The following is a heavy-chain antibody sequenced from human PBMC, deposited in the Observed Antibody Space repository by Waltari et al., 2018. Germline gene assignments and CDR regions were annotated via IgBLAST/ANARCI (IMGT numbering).Heavy chain of an antibody. V-gene: IGHV3-23*04. CDR3: EKDRYCSSTSCYEESFYYYYMDV. D-gene: IGHD2-2*01. Sequence: EVQLVESGGGLVQPGGSLRLSCAASGFTFSSYAMSWVRQAPGKGLEWVSAISGSGGRTYYADPGKGRFTISRDNSKNTLYLTMNSLRAEDTAVYYCEKDRYCSSTSCYEESFYYYYMDVWGQGTTVTVSS. J-gene: IGHJ6*03. CDR1: GFTFSSYA. CDR2: ISGSGGRT.